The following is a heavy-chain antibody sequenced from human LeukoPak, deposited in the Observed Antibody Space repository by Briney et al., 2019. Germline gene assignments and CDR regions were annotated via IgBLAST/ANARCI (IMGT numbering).Heavy chain of an antibody. Sequence: ASVKVSCKASGYTFTSYYMHWVRQAPGQGLEWMGIINPSGGSTSYAQKFQGRVTMTRDTSTSTVYVELSSLRSEDTAVYYCAREGIVVVPAAIQESYYYYYMDVWGKGTTVTVSS. D-gene: IGHD2-2*01. CDR1: GYTFTSYY. CDR3: AREGIVVVPAAIQESYYYYYMDV. V-gene: IGHV1-46*03. J-gene: IGHJ6*03. CDR2: INPSGGST.